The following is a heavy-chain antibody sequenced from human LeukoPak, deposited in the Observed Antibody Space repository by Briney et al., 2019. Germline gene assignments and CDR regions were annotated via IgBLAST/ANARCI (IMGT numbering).Heavy chain of an antibody. CDR3: ARDRNYDSSGSIFDY. J-gene: IGHJ4*02. V-gene: IGHV3-30-3*01. CDR2: ISYDGNYK. Sequence: SGGSLRLSCAASGFTFSTYAMHWVRQAPGKGLEWVAVISYDGNYKYYADSVKGRFTISRDNSKNTLYLQMNSLRAEDTAVYYCARDRNYDSSGSIFDYWGQGTLVTVSS. D-gene: IGHD3-22*01. CDR1: GFTFSTYA.